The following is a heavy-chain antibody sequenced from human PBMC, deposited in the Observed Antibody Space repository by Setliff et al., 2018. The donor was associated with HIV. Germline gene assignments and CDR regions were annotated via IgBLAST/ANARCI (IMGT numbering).Heavy chain of an antibody. CDR2: ISGTDNTI. CDR3: ARDGREQHPDAFDI. J-gene: IGHJ3*02. D-gene: IGHD6-13*01. V-gene: IGHV3-48*03. CDR1: GFTFSSYD. Sequence: GGSLRLSCAASGFTFSSYDMNWVRQAPGKGLEWVSHISGTDNTIYYADSGKGRFTISRDNAKNSLYLQMNSLRAEDTAVYYCARDGREQHPDAFDIWGQGTMVTVSS.